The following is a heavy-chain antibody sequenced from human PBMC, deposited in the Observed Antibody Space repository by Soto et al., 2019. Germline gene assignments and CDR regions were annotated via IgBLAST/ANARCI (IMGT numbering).Heavy chain of an antibody. Sequence: LRLSCAASGFTFSSYGMHWVRQAPGKGLEWVAVISYGGSNKYYADSVKGRFTISRDNSKNTLYLQMNSLRAEDTAVYYCTAARPDYYYYYGMDVWGQGTTVTVSS. CDR1: GFTFSSYG. J-gene: IGHJ6*02. D-gene: IGHD6-6*01. CDR2: ISYGGSNK. CDR3: TAARPDYYYYYGMDV. V-gene: IGHV3-30*03.